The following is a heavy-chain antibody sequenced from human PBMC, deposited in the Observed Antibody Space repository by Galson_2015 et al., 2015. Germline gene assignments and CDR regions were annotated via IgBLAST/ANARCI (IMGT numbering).Heavy chain of an antibody. J-gene: IGHJ3*02. D-gene: IGHD2-2*01. Sequence: SLRLSCAASGFTFSSYAMSWVRQAPGKGLEWVSAISGSGGSTYYADSVKGRFTISRDNSKNTLYLQMNSLRAEDTAVYYCAKDVALSGYCSSTSCYQGGAFDIWGQGTMVTVSS. CDR1: GFTFSSYA. CDR2: ISGSGGST. CDR3: AKDVALSGYCSSTSCYQGGAFDI. V-gene: IGHV3-23*01.